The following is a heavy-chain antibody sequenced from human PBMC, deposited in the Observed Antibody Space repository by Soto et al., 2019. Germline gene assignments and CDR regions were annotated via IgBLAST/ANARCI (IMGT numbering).Heavy chain of an antibody. Sequence: SETLSLTCTVSGGSISSSSYYWGWIRQPPGKGLEWIGSIYYSGSTYYNPSLKSRVTISVDTSKNQFSLKLSSVTAADTAVYYCASGRCTNGVCYTFDYWGQGTLVTVSS. J-gene: IGHJ4*02. V-gene: IGHV4-39*01. D-gene: IGHD2-8*01. CDR2: IYYSGST. CDR3: ASGRCTNGVCYTFDY. CDR1: GGSISSSSYY.